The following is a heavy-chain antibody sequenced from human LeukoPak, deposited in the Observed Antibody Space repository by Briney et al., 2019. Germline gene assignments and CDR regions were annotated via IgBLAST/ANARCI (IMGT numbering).Heavy chain of an antibody. V-gene: IGHV4-59*01. CDR1: GGSISSYY. Sequence: KTSETLSLTCTVSGGSISSYYWSWIRQPPGMGLEWIGCIYYSGSTNYNPSLKSRVTISVDTSKDQFSLRLTSVTAADTAVYYCARSFLGDWDFDLWGRGTLVTVSS. CDR2: IYYSGST. CDR3: ARSFLGDWDFDL. J-gene: IGHJ2*01. D-gene: IGHD1-26*01.